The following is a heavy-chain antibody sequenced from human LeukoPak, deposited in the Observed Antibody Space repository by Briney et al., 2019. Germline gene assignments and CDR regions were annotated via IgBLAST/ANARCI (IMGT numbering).Heavy chain of an antibody. CDR3: AREGMGTTFSAWFEP. V-gene: IGHV3-30*03. CDR2: VSSDGSID. J-gene: IGHJ5*02. Sequence: GGSLRLSCAASGFTFSNYGMRWVRQAPGKGLEWVAVVSSDGSIDYYADSLRGRFTVSRDNSKNTMFLQFNTLRLEDTAVYYCAREGMGTTFSAWFEPWGQGTVISVCS. D-gene: IGHD1-7*01. CDR1: GFTFSNYG.